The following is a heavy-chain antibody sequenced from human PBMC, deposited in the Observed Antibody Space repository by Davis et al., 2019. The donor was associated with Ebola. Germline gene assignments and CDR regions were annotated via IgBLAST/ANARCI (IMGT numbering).Heavy chain of an antibody. CDR3: ARGLFWSGLDV. CDR1: GGSFSGYY. J-gene: IGHJ6*02. Sequence: MPGGSLRLSCAVYGGSFSGYYWSWIRQPPGKGLEWMGEINHHGITSYNPSLKSRVSMSVDTSKKQFSLKVTSVIAADTAVYYCARGLFWSGLDVWGQGTTVTVSS. V-gene: IGHV4-34*01. CDR2: INHHGIT. D-gene: IGHD1-1*01.